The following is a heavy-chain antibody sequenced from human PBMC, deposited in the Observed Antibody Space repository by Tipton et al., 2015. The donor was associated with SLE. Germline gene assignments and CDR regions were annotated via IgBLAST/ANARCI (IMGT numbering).Heavy chain of an antibody. D-gene: IGHD6-13*01. Sequence: TLSLTCTVSGGSISSSSYYWGWIRQPPGKGLEWIGSIYYSGSTYYNPSLKSRVTISVDTSKNQFSLKLRSVTAADTAVYYCARQPIAAAGTSNYFDYWGQGTLVTVSS. CDR1: GGSISSSSYY. J-gene: IGHJ4*02. CDR3: ARQPIAAAGTSNYFDY. V-gene: IGHV4-39*01. CDR2: IYYSGST.